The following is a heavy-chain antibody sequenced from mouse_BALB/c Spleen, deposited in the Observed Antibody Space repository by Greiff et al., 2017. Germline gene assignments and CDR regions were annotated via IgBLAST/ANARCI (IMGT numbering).Heavy chain of an antibody. CDR3: ARGTNWDVGY. CDR2: IYPGNGDT. Sequence: QVQLQQPGAELVKPGASVKMSCKASGYTFTSYNMHWVKQTPGQGLEWIGAIYPGNGDTSYNQKFKGKATLTADKSSSTAYMQLSSLTSEDSAVYYCARGTNWDVGYWGQGTTLTVSS. V-gene: IGHV1-12*01. CDR1: GYTFTSYN. J-gene: IGHJ2*01. D-gene: IGHD4-1*01.